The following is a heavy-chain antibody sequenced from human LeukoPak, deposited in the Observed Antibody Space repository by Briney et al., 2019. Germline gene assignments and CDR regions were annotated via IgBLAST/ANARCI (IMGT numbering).Heavy chain of an antibody. V-gene: IGHV3-23*01. J-gene: IGHJ4*02. CDR2: ISGSGGST. Sequence: AMSWVRQAPGKGLEWVSAISGSGGSTYYADSVKGRFTISRDNSRNTLYLQMNSLRAEDTAVYYCAKDRDDFWSGYWSPAFDYWGQGTLVTASS. CDR1: A. D-gene: IGHD3-3*01. CDR3: AKDRDDFWSGYWSPAFDY.